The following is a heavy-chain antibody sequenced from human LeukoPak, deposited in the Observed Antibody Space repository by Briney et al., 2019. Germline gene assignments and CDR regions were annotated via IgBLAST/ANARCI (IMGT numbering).Heavy chain of an antibody. CDR3: ARDPFTFGGVPFDY. D-gene: IGHD3-16*01. J-gene: IGHJ4*02. Sequence: GRSLRLSCVVSGLRFRNYGMHWVRQAPGKGLEWVAVIYYDGSNQYYADSVKGRFTVSRDNAKNTLYLQMDSLRAEDTAVYCCARDPFTFGGVPFDYWGQGTLVTVSS. CDR2: IYYDGSNQ. CDR1: GLRFRNYG. V-gene: IGHV3-33*01.